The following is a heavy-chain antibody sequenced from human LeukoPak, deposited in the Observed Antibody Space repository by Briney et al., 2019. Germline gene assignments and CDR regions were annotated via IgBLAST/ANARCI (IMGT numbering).Heavy chain of an antibody. CDR3: AKVSPTDGITGTLGDDLFDY. V-gene: IGHV3-48*01. CDR2: ITSSSSSI. Sequence: GGSLRLSCAASGFTFSSYWMNWVRQAPGKGLEWVSYITSSSSSIYYADSVKGRFTISRDNAKNSLYLQMNSLGAEDTAVYYCAKVSPTDGITGTLGDDLFDYWGQGTLVTVSS. CDR1: GFTFSSYW. J-gene: IGHJ4*02. D-gene: IGHD1-20*01.